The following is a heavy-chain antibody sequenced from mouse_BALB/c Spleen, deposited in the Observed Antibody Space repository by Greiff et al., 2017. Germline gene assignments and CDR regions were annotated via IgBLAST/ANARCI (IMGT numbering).Heavy chain of an antibody. CDR3: ARQTAYYYAMDY. D-gene: IGHD6-1*01. CDR2: INPSNGRT. V-gene: IGHV1S81*02. J-gene: IGHJ4*01. CDR1: GYTFTSYW. Sequence: QVHVKQPGAELVKPGASVKLSCKASGYTFTSYWMHWVKQRPGQGLEWIGEINPSNGRTNYNEKFKSKATLTVDKSSSTAYMQLSSLTSEDSAVYYCARQTAYYYAMDYWGQGTSVTVSS.